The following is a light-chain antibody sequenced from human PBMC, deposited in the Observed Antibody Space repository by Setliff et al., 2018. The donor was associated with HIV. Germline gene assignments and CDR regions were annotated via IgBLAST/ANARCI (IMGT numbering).Light chain of an antibody. CDR2: DVT. CDR1: SSDVGGYDF. Sequence: QSALTQPASVSGSPGQSITISCIGTSSDVGGYDFVSWYQQRPDKAPKLIIFDVTERPSGVSHRFSGSKSGKTASLTISGLPPEDGGDYFCASYRSPATYVFGIGTKVTVL. J-gene: IGLJ1*01. CDR3: ASYRSPATYV. V-gene: IGLV2-14*03.